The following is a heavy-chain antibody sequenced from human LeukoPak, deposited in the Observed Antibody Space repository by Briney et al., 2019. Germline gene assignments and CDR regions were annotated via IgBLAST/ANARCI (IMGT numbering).Heavy chain of an antibody. Sequence: GESLKISCKGSGYSFTSYWIGWVRQMPGKGLEWMGIIYPGDSDTRYSPSFQGQVTISADKSISTAYLQWSSLKASDTAMYYCARHMKYYYDSSGYGFDYWGQGTLVTVSS. D-gene: IGHD3-22*01. J-gene: IGHJ4*02. CDR2: IYPGDSDT. V-gene: IGHV5-51*01. CDR3: ARHMKYYYDSSGYGFDY. CDR1: GYSFTSYW.